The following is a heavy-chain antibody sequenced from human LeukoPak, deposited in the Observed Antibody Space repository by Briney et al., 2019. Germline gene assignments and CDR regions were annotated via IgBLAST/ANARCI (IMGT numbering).Heavy chain of an antibody. Sequence: GGSLRLSCAASGFTFSSYTMSWVRQAPGKGLEWVSAISGSGGSTNYADSVKGRFTISRDNSKNTLYLQMNSLRAEDTAVYYCAKARPALDGYNRPDYWGQGTLVTVSS. CDR3: AKARPALDGYNRPDY. J-gene: IGHJ4*02. CDR2: ISGSGGST. CDR1: GFTFSSYT. V-gene: IGHV3-23*01. D-gene: IGHD5-24*01.